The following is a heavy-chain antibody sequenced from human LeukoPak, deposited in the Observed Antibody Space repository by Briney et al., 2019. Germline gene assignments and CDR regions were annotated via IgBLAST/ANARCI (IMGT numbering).Heavy chain of an antibody. CDR1: GFTFSSYS. V-gene: IGHV3-21*01. CDR2: ISSSSSYI. Sequence: NPGGSLRLSCAASGFTFSSYSMNWVRQAPGKGLEWVSSISSSSSYIYYADSVKGRFTISRDNAKNSLYLQMNSLRAEDTAVYYCARGRIAAAREHYDYWGQGTLVTVSS. D-gene: IGHD6-13*01. J-gene: IGHJ4*02. CDR3: ARGRIAAAREHYDY.